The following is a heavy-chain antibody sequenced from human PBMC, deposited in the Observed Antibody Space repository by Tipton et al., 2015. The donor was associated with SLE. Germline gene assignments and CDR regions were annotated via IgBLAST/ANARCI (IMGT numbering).Heavy chain of an antibody. CDR1: GFTFSSYA. J-gene: IGHJ4*02. D-gene: IGHD1-26*01. CDR2: IHHSGTT. CDR3: AREGGGSFV. V-gene: IGHV4-38-2*02. Sequence: LRLSCAASGFTFSSYAMHWVRQPPGKGLEWIGSIHHSGTTYYTSSLKSRVTISLDTSKKQFSLRLSSVTAADTAVYFCAREGGGSFVWGQGTRVTVSS.